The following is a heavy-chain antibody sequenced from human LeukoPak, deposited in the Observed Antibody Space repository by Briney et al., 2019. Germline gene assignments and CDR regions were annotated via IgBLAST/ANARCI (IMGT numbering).Heavy chain of an antibody. D-gene: IGHD2-2*01. CDR1: GFAFSDYF. CDR3: ARHEVVPSKRPFDY. J-gene: IGHJ4*02. V-gene: IGHV3-11*01. Sequence: GGSLRLSCAASGFAFSDYFMSWIRQAPGKGLEWVSYIGRSDTTIFYADSVKGRFTISRDSAKNSLYLQMNSLRAEDTAVYYCARHEVVPSKRPFDYWGQGTLVTVSS. CDR2: IGRSDTTI.